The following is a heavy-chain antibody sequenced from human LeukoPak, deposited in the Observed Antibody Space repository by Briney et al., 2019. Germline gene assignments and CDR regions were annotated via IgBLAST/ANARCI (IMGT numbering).Heavy chain of an antibody. CDR1: GFTFSSYE. J-gene: IGHJ5*02. Sequence: GGSLRLSCAASGFTFSSYEMNWVRQAPGKGLEWVSYISSSGSTIYYADSVKGRFTISRDNAKNSLYLQMNSLRAEDTAVYYCARDHNFWFDPWGQGTLVTVSS. V-gene: IGHV3-48*03. CDR2: ISSSGSTI. CDR3: ARDHNFWFDP. D-gene: IGHD1-20*01.